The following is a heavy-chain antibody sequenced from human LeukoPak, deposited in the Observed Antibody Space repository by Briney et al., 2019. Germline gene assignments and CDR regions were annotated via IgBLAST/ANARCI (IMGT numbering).Heavy chain of an antibody. V-gene: IGHV1-69*04. J-gene: IGHJ6*04. CDR1: GGTFSSYA. CDR3: ARVDRLLWFGEFYGMDV. Sequence: ASVKVSCKASGGTFSSYAISWVRQAPGQGLEWMGRIIPIFGIANYAQKFQGRVTITADKSTSTAYMELSSLRSEDTAVYYCARVDRLLWFGEFYGMDVWGKGTTVTVSS. D-gene: IGHD3-10*01. CDR2: IIPIFGIA.